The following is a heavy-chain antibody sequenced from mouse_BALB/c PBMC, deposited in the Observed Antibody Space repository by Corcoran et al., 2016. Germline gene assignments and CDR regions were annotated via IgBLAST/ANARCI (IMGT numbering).Heavy chain of an antibody. Sequence: QIQLVQSGPELKKPGETVKISCKASGYTFTNYGMNWVKQAPGKGLKWMGWINTYTGEPTYADDFKGRFAFSLETSASTAYLQINNLKNEDMATYFCARGYGYDDGGWFAYWGQGTLVTVSA. CDR2: INTYTGEP. D-gene: IGHD2-2*01. CDR1: GYTFTNYG. CDR3: ARGYGYDDGGWFAY. V-gene: IGHV9-1*02. J-gene: IGHJ3*01.